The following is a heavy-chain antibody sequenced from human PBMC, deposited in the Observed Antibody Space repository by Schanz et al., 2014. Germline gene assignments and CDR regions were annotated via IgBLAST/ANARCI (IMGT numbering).Heavy chain of an antibody. J-gene: IGHJ4*02. V-gene: IGHV3-30*02. Sequence: QVQLVESGGGVVQPGRSLKLSCAASGFPFSSHGMHWVRQAPGKGLEWVAFIWHDVTKRSYADSVKGRFTVSRDNSKNTLYLQMNSLTTEDTAVYYCAKDQTDSVCYNDCSFDYWGQGTLVTVSS. CDR3: AKDQTDSVCYNDCSFDY. CDR2: IWHDVTKR. D-gene: IGHD2-21*01. CDR1: GFPFSSHG.